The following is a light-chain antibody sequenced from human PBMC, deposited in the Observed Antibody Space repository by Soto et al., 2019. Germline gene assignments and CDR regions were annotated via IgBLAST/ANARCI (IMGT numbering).Light chain of an antibody. CDR3: LQYNDYSWT. V-gene: IGKV1-5*01. CDR1: QTISSW. CDR2: SAS. J-gene: IGKJ1*01. Sequence: DIQMTQSPSTLSGSVGDRVTITCRASQTISSWLAWYQQKPGKAPKLLIFSASGLQSGVPSRFSGGGYGTEFTLTISSLQPDDFATYYCLQYNDYSWTFGQGTKVDIK.